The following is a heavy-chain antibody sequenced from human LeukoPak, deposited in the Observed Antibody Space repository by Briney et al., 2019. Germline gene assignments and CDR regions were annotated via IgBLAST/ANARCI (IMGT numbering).Heavy chain of an antibody. CDR3: ARASIAAPFDN. J-gene: IGHJ4*02. CDR2: IYYSGST. Sequence: PSETLSLTCTVSRGSVSSGSYYWSWIRQPPGKGLEWIGDIYYSGSTNYNPSLKSRVTISVDTSKNQFSLKLSSVTAADTAVYYCARASIAAPFDNWGQGTLVTVSS. V-gene: IGHV4-61*01. D-gene: IGHD6-6*01. CDR1: RGSVSSGSYY.